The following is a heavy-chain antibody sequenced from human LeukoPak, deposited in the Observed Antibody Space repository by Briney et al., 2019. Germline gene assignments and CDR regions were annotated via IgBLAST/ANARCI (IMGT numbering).Heavy chain of an antibody. Sequence: GGSLRLSCAASGFTFSSYWMHWVRQAPGKGLVWVSRINSDGSSTSYADSVKGRFTISRDNAKNTLYLQMNSLRAEDTAVYYCAREYYDSSGYYENLDPYFDYWGQGTLVTVSS. CDR3: AREYYDSSGYYENLDPYFDY. J-gene: IGHJ4*02. V-gene: IGHV3-74*01. CDR2: INSDGSST. CDR1: GFTFSSYW. D-gene: IGHD3-22*01.